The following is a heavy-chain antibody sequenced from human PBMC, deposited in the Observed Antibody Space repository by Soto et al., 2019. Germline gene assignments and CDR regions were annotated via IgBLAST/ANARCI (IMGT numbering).Heavy chain of an antibody. J-gene: IGHJ3*02. CDR1: GFTFTNYG. Sequence: QVQLVESGGGVVQPGRSLRLSCAASGFTFTNYGMHWVRQAPGKGLAWVAVIWFDGSNKYFADTVKGRFTISRDNSKNTLYLHMNSLRGEDKATFYCARGTGDNAFDIWGQGTMVPVSS. CDR2: IWFDGSNK. V-gene: IGHV3-33*01. D-gene: IGHD2-21*01. CDR3: ARGTGDNAFDI.